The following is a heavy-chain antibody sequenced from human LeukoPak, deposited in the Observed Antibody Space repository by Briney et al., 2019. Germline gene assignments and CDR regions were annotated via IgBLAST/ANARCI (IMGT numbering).Heavy chain of an antibody. V-gene: IGHV3-48*03. D-gene: IGHD1-26*01. Sequence: PGGSLRLSCAASGFTFNSYEMNWFRQAQGKGLEWVSYINSGGSAIYYADSVKGRFTISRDNAKNSLYLQMNSLRADDTAVYYCARGGSYVHYWGQGTLVTVSS. CDR1: GFTFNSYE. CDR3: ARGGSYVHY. J-gene: IGHJ4*02. CDR2: INSGGSAI.